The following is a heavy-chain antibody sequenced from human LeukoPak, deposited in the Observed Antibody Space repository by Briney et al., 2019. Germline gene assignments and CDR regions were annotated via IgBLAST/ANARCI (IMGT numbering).Heavy chain of an antibody. CDR3: AKGRYCSSTSCYYKPGYFDL. CDR2: ISGSGGST. V-gene: IGHV3-23*01. CDR1: GFTFSSYA. J-gene: IGHJ2*01. D-gene: IGHD2-2*01. Sequence: GGSLRLSCAASGFTFSSYAMSWVRQAPGKGLEWVSAISGSGGSTYYADSVKGRFTISRDNSKNTLYLQMNSLRAEDTAVYYCAKGRYCSSTSCYYKPGYFDLWAVAPWSLSPQ.